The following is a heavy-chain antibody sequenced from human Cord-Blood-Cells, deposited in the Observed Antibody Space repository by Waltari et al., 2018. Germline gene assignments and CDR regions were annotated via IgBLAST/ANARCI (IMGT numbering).Heavy chain of an antibody. CDR2: IKHSGST. J-gene: IGHJ4*02. D-gene: IGHD3-10*01. CDR1: GGSFSGYY. Sequence: QVQLQQWGAGLLKPSETLSLTCAVFGGSFSGYYWSWIRQPPGKVLEWIGEIKHSGSTNYHPSLKSRVTISVDTSKNQFSLKLSSVTAADTAVYYCAREYGSGSYIFDYWGQGTLVTVSS. V-gene: IGHV4-34*01. CDR3: AREYGSGSYIFDY.